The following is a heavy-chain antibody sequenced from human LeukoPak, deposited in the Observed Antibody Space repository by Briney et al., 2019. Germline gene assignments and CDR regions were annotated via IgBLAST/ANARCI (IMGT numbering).Heavy chain of an antibody. CDR1: GFTFSSYW. CDR2: INSDGSST. CDR3: AREDGGYGEYYFDY. Sequence: AGGSLRLSCAASGFTFSSYWMHWVRQAPGKGLVWVSRINSDGSSTIYADSVKGRFTISRDNAKNTLYLQMNSLRAEDTAVYYCAREDGGYGEYYFDYWGQGTLVIVSS. D-gene: IGHD5-12*01. J-gene: IGHJ4*02. V-gene: IGHV3-74*01.